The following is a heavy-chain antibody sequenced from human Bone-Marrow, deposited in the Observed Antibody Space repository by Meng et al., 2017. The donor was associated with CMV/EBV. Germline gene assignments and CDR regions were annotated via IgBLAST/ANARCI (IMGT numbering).Heavy chain of an antibody. V-gene: IGHV3-11*01. J-gene: IGHJ5*02. CDR3: ARAAGWFDP. CDR1: GFTFSDYY. D-gene: IGHD3-10*01. CDR2: ISSSGNTK. Sequence: LRRSCAASGFTFSDYYLSWIRQAPGKGLEWVSYISSSGNTKYHADSVKGRFTISRDNTKNSLYLQMNSLRAEDTAIYYCARAAGWFDPWGQGTLVTVSS.